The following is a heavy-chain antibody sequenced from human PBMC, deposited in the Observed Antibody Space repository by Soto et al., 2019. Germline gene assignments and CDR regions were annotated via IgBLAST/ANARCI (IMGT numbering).Heavy chain of an antibody. D-gene: IGHD2-2*01. CDR3: VNTPERFVPAPPHANSAY. CDR1: GLTRGSGS. CDR2: ITSTVYAT. V-gene: IGHV3-64D*06. J-gene: IGHJ4*01. Sequence: SLAGTACGLTRGSGSIQGVREAPKKGLEYVSAITSTVYATYYADSVKGRFTISRDNSKSTLYLQMSSLRPEDTALYYCVNTPERFVPAPPHANSAYWRYGSPVTVSS.